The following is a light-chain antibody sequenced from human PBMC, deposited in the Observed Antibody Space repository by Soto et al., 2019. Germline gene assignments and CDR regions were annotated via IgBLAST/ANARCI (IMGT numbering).Light chain of an antibody. CDR2: EGS. Sequence: QSALTQPASVSGSPGQSITISCTGTSSDVGSFNLVSWYQQYPGKAPKLMIYEGSKRPSGVSNRFSGSKSGNTASLTISGLQAEDDAEYYCCSYAGMNTVAFGGGTKLTVL. V-gene: IGLV2-23*01. CDR3: CSYAGMNTVA. J-gene: IGLJ2*01. CDR1: SSDVGSFNL.